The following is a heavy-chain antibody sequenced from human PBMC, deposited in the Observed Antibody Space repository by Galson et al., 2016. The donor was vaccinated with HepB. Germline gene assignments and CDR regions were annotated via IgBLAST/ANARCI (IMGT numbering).Heavy chain of an antibody. Sequence: LSLTCAVSGGSISSSGHYWGWIRRPPGKGLEWIGNIYNSEHTFYNPSLKSRVTISVDTSKNQFSLKLSSVTAADTAVYYCARTAARLHFDSWGQGTLVTVSS. CDR1: GGSISSSGHY. D-gene: IGHD6-6*01. J-gene: IGHJ4*01. CDR3: ARTAARLHFDS. CDR2: IYNSEHT. V-gene: IGHV4-39*01.